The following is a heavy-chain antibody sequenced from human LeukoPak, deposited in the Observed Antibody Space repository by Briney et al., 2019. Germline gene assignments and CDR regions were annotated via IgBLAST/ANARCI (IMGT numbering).Heavy chain of an antibody. Sequence: GGSLRLSCAGSGFSFRGYGIGWVRLAPGKGLEWVSSITSGSDYIHYADSVKGRLITSRDNAKNSVYLQMNSLRAEDTAVYYCARENYYDGSGYYTYYHYMDVWGKGTTATVSS. CDR2: ITSGSDYI. V-gene: IGHV3-21*01. J-gene: IGHJ6*03. CDR3: ARENYYDGSGYYTYYHYMDV. CDR1: GFSFRGYG. D-gene: IGHD3-22*01.